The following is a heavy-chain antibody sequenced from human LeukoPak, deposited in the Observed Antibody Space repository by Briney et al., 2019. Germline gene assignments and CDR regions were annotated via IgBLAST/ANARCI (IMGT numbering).Heavy chain of an antibody. CDR3: ARLKLGSFYGMDV. CDR2: IYYSGST. J-gene: IGHJ6*02. CDR1: GGSISSGGYY. D-gene: IGHD6-6*01. Sequence: PSETLSLTCTVSGGSISSGGYYWSWIRQHPGKGLEWIGYIYYSGSTYYNPSLKSRVTISVDTSKNQFSLKLSSVTAADTAVYYCARLKLGSFYGMDVWGQGTTVTVSS. V-gene: IGHV4-31*03.